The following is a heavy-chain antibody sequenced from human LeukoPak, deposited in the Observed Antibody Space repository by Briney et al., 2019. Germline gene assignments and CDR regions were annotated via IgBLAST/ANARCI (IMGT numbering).Heavy chain of an antibody. D-gene: IGHD3-16*01. J-gene: IGHJ4*02. V-gene: IGHV1-8*01. CDR1: GYSFTDYD. Sequence: ASVKVSCKASGYSFTDYDIIWVRQAAGPGLEWGGWVNPKSGSTAYAPKFQGRVTMTSSTSISTVYMELSSLRPEDSAVYYCARGVSIRRYAWAFWGQGSLVTVSS. CDR2: VNPKSGST. CDR3: ARGVSIRRYAWAF.